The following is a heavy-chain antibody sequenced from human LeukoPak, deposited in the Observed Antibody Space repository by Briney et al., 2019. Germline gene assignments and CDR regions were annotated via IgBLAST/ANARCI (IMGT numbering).Heavy chain of an antibody. V-gene: IGHV4-59*01. CDR1: GGSISSYY. D-gene: IGHD2-2*01. Sequence: SETLSLTCTVSGGSISSYYWGWTRQPPGKGLEWIGYIYYSGSTNYNPSLKSRVTISVDTSKNQFSLKLSSVTAADTAVYYCARGVSTSRTLFDWFDPWGQGTLVTVSS. CDR2: IYYSGST. CDR3: ARGVSTSRTLFDWFDP. J-gene: IGHJ5*02.